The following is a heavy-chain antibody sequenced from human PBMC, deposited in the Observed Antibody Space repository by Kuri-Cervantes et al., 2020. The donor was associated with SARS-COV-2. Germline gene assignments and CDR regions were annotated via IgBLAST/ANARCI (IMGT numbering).Heavy chain of an antibody. D-gene: IGHD5-12*01. Sequence: GGSLRLSCAASGFTFSDYYMSWIRQAPGKGLEWVSYISSRGGDVKDYAHSVKGRFTISRDNTRGSVYLQMNSLRAEDTAVYYCARVDSGYALAYWGQGTLVTVSS. V-gene: IGHV3-11*01. J-gene: IGHJ4*02. CDR2: ISSRGGDVK. CDR3: ARVDSGYALAY. CDR1: GFTFSDYY.